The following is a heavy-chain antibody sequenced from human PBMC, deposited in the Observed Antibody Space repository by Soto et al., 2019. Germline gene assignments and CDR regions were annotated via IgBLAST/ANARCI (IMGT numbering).Heavy chain of an antibody. CDR1: GYTFTSYA. J-gene: IGHJ4*02. CDR3: ARELIYGSGSYY. Sequence: ASVKVSCKASGYTFTSYAMHWGRKAPGQGLEWMGWISAYNGNTNYAQKLQGRVTMTTDTSTSTAHMELRSLRSDDTAVYYCARELIYGSGSYYWGQGPLVTVSS. CDR2: ISAYNGNT. V-gene: IGHV1-18*01. D-gene: IGHD3-10*01.